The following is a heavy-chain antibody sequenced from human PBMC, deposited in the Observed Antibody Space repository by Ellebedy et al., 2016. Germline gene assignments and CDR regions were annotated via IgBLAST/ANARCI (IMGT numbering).Heavy chain of an antibody. Sequence: SETLSLTCTVSSYSISSGNYWSWIRQPPGKGLEWIGEINNSGSTNYNPSLKSRVTISLDTSKNQCSLRLNSVTAADTAVYYCARLVDGYSTDNSYWYFDLWGRGTLVTVSS. V-gene: IGHV4-38-2*02. J-gene: IGHJ2*01. D-gene: IGHD5-24*01. CDR1: SYSISSGNY. CDR2: INNSGST. CDR3: ARLVDGYSTDNSYWYFDL.